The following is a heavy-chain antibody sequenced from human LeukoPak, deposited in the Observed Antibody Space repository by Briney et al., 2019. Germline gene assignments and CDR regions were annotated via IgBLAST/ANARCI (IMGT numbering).Heavy chain of an antibody. V-gene: IGHV3-7*01. D-gene: IGHD4-23*01. CDR3: VRGGSLGNSIYYFDY. Sequence: DSMRGRVTISRDNVENSLNLQMSSLRAEDTAVYYCVRGGSLGNSIYYFDYWGRGTLVTVSS. J-gene: IGHJ4*02.